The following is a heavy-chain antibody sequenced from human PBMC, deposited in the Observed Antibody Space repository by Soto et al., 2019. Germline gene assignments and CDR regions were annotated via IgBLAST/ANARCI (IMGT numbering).Heavy chain of an antibody. J-gene: IGHJ4*02. D-gene: IGHD3-10*01. Sequence: EVQLVESGGGLVQPGGSLRLSCAGSGFTFSTLWMNWVRQAPGKGLEWVATIKDDGREKYYVDSVKGRFTISRDTATNSVYLQMNSLRADDTAVYFCARGSPYTAGMAYWGQGSLVSVS. CDR2: IKDDGREK. CDR3: ARGSPYTAGMAY. CDR1: GFTFSTLW. V-gene: IGHV3-7*01.